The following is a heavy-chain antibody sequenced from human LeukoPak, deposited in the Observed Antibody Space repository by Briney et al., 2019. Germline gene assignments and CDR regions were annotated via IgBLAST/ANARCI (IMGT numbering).Heavy chain of an antibody. Sequence: GGSLRLSCAASGFTFSSYTMSWVRQAPGKGLEWVSAISGSGGSTYYADSVKGRFTISRDNSKNTLYLQMNSLRAEDTAVYYCAKARITGTTRPEFDYWGQGTLVTVSS. D-gene: IGHD1-7*01. CDR3: AKARITGTTRPEFDY. J-gene: IGHJ4*02. CDR2: ISGSGGST. V-gene: IGHV3-23*01. CDR1: GFTFSSYT.